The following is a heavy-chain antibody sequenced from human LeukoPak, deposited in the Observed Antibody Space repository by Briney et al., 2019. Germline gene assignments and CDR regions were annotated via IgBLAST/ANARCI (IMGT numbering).Heavy chain of an antibody. CDR3: AKVESHHVWGHYDY. CDR1: GFTFSSYG. J-gene: IGHJ4*02. CDR2: ISYDGSNK. Sequence: QPGGSLRLSCAASGFTFSSYGMHWVRQAPGKGLEWVAVISYDGSNKYYADSVKGRFTISRDNSKNTIYLQMNSLRAEDTALYYCAKVESHHVWGHYDYWGQGTLVTVSS. V-gene: IGHV3-30*18. D-gene: IGHD3-16*01.